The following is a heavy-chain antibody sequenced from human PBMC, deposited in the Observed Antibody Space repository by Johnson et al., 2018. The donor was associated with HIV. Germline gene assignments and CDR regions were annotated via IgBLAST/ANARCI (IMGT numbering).Heavy chain of an antibody. J-gene: IGHJ3*02. CDR2: ISWNGGST. Sequence: VQLVESGGCVVRPGGSLRLSCAASGLTFDDYGMSWVRQAPGKGLEWVSGISWNGGSTGYADSVKGRFSISRDNAKNSLYLQMNSLRAEDTAVYYCARDRYPRRYFDWLFDAFDIWGQGTMVTVSS. V-gene: IGHV3-20*04. CDR3: ARDRYPRRYFDWLFDAFDI. D-gene: IGHD3-9*01. CDR1: GLTFDDYG.